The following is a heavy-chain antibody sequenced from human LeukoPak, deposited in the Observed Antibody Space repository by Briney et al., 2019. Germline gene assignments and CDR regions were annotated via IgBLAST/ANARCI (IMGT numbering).Heavy chain of an antibody. CDR2: IYTSGST. Sequence: PSETLSLTCTVSGGSISSYYWSWIRQPAGKGLEWIGRIYTSGSTNYNPSLKSRVTMSVDTSKNQFSLKLSSVTAADTAVYYCARVHSSGYYVDWYFDLWGRGTLVTVSS. CDR3: ARVHSSGYYVDWYFDL. J-gene: IGHJ2*01. D-gene: IGHD3-22*01. CDR1: GGSISSYY. V-gene: IGHV4-4*07.